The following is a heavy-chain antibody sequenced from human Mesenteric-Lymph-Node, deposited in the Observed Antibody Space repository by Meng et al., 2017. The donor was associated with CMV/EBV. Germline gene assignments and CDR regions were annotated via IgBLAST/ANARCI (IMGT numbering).Heavy chain of an antibody. Sequence: GESLKISCAASGFTFRSYAMHWVRQAPGKGLEWVAIISYDGSNKYYADSVKGRFTISRDNSKNTLYLQMNSLRAEDTAVYYCARDFYGSGTYYYGVDVWGQGTTVTVS. CDR2: ISYDGSNK. CDR1: GFTFRSYA. V-gene: IGHV3-30*04. CDR3: ARDFYGSGTYYYGVDV. D-gene: IGHD3-10*01. J-gene: IGHJ6*02.